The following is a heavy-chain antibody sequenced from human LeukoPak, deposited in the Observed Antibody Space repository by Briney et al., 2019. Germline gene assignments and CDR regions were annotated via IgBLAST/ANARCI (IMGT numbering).Heavy chain of an antibody. J-gene: IGHJ4*02. V-gene: IGHV1-2*02. D-gene: IGHD2-21*02. CDR2: INPNTGAT. Sequence: ASVKVSCKGSGYTFTDYFIHWVRQAPGQGLEWMGRINPNTGATNSAQQFQGRVNMTSDTSITTAYLDLSELRSDDTAVYFCATDRWPTRDISPPDSWGQGTLVTVSS. CDR1: GYTFTDYF. CDR3: ATDRWPTRDISPPDS.